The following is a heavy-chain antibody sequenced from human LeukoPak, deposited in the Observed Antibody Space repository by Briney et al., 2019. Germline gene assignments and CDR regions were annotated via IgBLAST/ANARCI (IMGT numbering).Heavy chain of an antibody. CDR2: IYSGGNT. CDR3: AKALYGGNDY. J-gene: IGHJ4*02. D-gene: IGHD4/OR15-4a*01. CDR1: GFTVSNTY. Sequence: GGSLRLSCAASGFTVSNTYISWVRQAPGNGLEWVSLIYSGGNTYYADSVKGRFSISRDNSKNTLSLQMNSLRAEDTAVYYCAKALYGGNDYWGQGTLVTVSS. V-gene: IGHV3-53*01.